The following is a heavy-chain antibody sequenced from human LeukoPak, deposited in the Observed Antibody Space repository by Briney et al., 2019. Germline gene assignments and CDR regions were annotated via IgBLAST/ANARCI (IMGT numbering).Heavy chain of an antibody. Sequence: GGSLRLSCAASGFTFSSYEMNWVRQAPGKGLEWVSYISSSGSTIYYADSVKGRFTISRDNAKNSLYLQMNSLRAEDTAVYYCARDGYRIAGASIDYWGQGTLVTVSS. D-gene: IGHD6-13*01. CDR3: ARDGYRIAGASIDY. J-gene: IGHJ4*02. V-gene: IGHV3-48*03. CDR1: GFTFSSYE. CDR2: ISSSGSTI.